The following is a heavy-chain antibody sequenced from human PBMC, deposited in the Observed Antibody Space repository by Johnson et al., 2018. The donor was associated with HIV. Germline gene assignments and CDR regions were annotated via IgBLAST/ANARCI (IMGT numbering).Heavy chain of an antibody. D-gene: IGHD3-22*01. CDR2: IYSGGST. CDR1: GFTFTNYW. J-gene: IGHJ3*02. V-gene: IGHV3-66*01. CDR3: ARVLMRGAYYYDCSGYYI. Sequence: VQLVESGGGLVQPGGSLRLSCAASGFTFTNYWMSWVRQAPGKGLEWVSVIYSGGSTYYADSVKGRFTISRDNSKNTLYLQMNSLRAEDTAVYYCARVLMRGAYYYDCSGYYIWGQGTMVTVSS.